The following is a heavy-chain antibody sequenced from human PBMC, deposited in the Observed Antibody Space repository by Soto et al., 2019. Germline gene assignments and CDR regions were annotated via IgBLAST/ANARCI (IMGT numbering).Heavy chain of an antibody. V-gene: IGHV3-33*01. CDR1: GFTFDTFA. CDR3: ARDVCNGYTVDY. D-gene: IGHD5-12*01. Sequence: GGSLRLSCAASGFTFDTFAMHWVRHPPGKGLEWVAVIWFEESDKYYADSVQGRFTISRDNSKNTLYLQMNSLRAEDTAVYYCARDVCNGYTVDYWGQGTLVTVSS. J-gene: IGHJ4*02. CDR2: IWFEESDK.